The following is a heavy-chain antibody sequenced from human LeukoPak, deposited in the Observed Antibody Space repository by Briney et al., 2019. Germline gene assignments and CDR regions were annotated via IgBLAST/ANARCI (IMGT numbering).Heavy chain of an antibody. CDR3: TPSRSRPDFGTAAFDI. V-gene: IGHV3-30-3*01. Sequence: GGSLRLSCAASGFTFSSYAMHWVRQAPGKGLEWVAVISYDGSNKYYADSVKGRFTISRDNSKNTLYLQMNSLRAEDPAVYYCTPSRSRPDFGTAAFDIWGQGTMVTVSS. CDR2: ISYDGSNK. J-gene: IGHJ3*02. D-gene: IGHD6-13*01. CDR1: GFTFSSYA.